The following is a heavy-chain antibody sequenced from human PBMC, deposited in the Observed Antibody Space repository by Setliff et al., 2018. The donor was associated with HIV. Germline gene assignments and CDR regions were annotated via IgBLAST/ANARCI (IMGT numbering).Heavy chain of an antibody. CDR2: MFYSGRT. CDR1: GGYISSSSYY. V-gene: IGHV4-39*07. CDR3: AREPDYSNYYWFDP. D-gene: IGHD4-4*01. J-gene: IGHJ5*02. Sequence: SETLSLTCSVSGGYISSSSYYWAWLRQSPGKGLEWIGSMFYSGRTYHNPSLKSRVTISIDTSKNQFSLKLSSVTAADTAVYYCAREPDYSNYYWFDPWGQGTLVTVSS.